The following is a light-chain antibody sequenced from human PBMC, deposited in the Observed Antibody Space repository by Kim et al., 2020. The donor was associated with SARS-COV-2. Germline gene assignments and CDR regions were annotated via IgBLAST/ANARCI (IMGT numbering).Light chain of an antibody. V-gene: IGKV1-5*01. CDR1: QSISKW. CDR3: LQYDEYWT. Sequence: SAFVGDRVTITCRASQSISKWWAWYQQKPGRGPTVLIYDATNLERGVPDRFSGSGSGTEFTLTISSLQPDDLATDYCLQYDEYWTFGPGTKVDIK. CDR2: DAT. J-gene: IGKJ1*01.